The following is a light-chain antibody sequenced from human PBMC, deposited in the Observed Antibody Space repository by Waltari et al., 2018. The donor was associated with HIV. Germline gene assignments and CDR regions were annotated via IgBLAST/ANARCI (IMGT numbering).Light chain of an antibody. CDR1: TSAVGASDY. V-gene: IGLV2-14*01. CDR3: SSYTNINTVV. J-gene: IGLJ2*01. CDR2: EVT. Sequence: QSALTQPASVSGSPGQSITISCTGATSAVGASDYVSWYQQHPGKAPKLIIYEVTNRPSGVSNRFSGSKSGITASLTISGLQTEDEADYYCSSYTNINTVVFGGGTKLTVL.